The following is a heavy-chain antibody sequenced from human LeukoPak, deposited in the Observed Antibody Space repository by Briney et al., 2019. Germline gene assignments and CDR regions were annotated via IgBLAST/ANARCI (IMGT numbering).Heavy chain of an antibody. Sequence: SGGSLRLSCAVSGFTFSSYGMHWVRQAPGKGLEWVAVIWYDGSNKYYADSVKGRFTISRDNSKNTLYLQMNSLRAEDTAVYYCAKDKRAVAGTPILDIWGQGTMVTVSS. CDR2: IWYDGSNK. D-gene: IGHD6-19*01. V-gene: IGHV3-33*06. J-gene: IGHJ3*02. CDR3: AKDKRAVAGTPILDI. CDR1: GFTFSSYG.